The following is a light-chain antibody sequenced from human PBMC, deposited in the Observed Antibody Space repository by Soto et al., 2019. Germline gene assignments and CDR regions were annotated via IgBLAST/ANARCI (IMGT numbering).Light chain of an antibody. J-gene: IGKJ5*01. CDR1: QSVSSY. V-gene: IGKV3-11*01. CDR2: DAS. Sequence: DIVLTHSQATLSLSPGERATLSCLASQSVSSYLAWYQQKPGQAPRLLIYDASNRATGIPARFSGSGSGTDFTLTISSLEPEDFAVYYCQQRSNWPPITFGQGTRLEIK. CDR3: QQRSNWPPIT.